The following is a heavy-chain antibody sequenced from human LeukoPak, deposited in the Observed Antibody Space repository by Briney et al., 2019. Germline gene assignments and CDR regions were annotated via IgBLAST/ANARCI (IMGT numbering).Heavy chain of an antibody. CDR3: ARDALDYGDYSFYYYYYGMDV. J-gene: IGHJ6*02. D-gene: IGHD4-17*01. CDR2: FDPEDGET. Sequence: ASVKVSCKVSGYTLTELSMHWVRQAPGKGLEWMGGFDPEDGETIYAQKFQGRVTITRDTSASTAYMELSSLRSEDTAVYYCARDALDYGDYSFYYYYYGMDVWGQGTTVTVSS. CDR1: GYTLTELS. V-gene: IGHV1-24*01.